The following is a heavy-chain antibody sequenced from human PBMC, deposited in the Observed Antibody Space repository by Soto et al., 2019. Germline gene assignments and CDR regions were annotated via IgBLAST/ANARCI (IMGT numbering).Heavy chain of an antibody. J-gene: IGHJ4*02. V-gene: IGHV4-39*01. CDR3: RTGRSDSGWYEAHF. Sequence: SQTLSLTCTVSTDSIRSGTYYWAGIRQPPGRGLEWIGSLSYLGTTDYNPSLNSRVTISKAASKNQFSLKLTSMTVADTAVYYRRTGRSDSGWYEAHFWRQGTLVTVSS. CDR1: TDSIRSGTYY. CDR2: LSYLGTT. D-gene: IGHD6-19*01.